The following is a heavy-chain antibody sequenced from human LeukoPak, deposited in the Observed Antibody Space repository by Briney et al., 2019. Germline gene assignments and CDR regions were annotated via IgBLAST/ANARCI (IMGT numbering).Heavy chain of an antibody. CDR3: ANFWSGYPYYFDY. CDR1: GYSISSGYY. D-gene: IGHD3-3*01. Sequence: SETLSLTCAVSGYSISSGYYWGWTRQPPGKGLEWIGSIYHSGSTYYNPSLKSRVTISVDTSKNQFSLKLSSVTAADTAVYYCANFWSGYPYYFDYWGQGTLVTVSS. CDR2: IYHSGST. V-gene: IGHV4-38-2*01. J-gene: IGHJ4*02.